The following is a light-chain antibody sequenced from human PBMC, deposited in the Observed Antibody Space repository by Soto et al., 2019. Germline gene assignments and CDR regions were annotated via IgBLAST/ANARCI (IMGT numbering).Light chain of an antibody. J-gene: IGLJ2*01. CDR3: QSYDSSQDVV. V-gene: IGLV1-40*01. Sequence: QSVLTQPPSVSGAPGQRVTISCTGSSSNIGAGCDVHWYQQLPGTAPKLLIYGNSNRPSGVPDRFSGSKSGTSASLAITGLQAEDEADYYCQSYDSSQDVVFGGGTKLTVL. CDR1: SSNIGAGCD. CDR2: GNS.